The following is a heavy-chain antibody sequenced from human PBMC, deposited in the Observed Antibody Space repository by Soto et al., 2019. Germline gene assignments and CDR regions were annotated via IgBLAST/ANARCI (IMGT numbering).Heavy chain of an antibody. CDR2: INPASGST. CDR3: ARDLAAGDH. D-gene: IGHD6-13*01. CDR1: GYTFTHYY. J-gene: IGHJ4*02. V-gene: IGHV1-46*01. Sequence: QVQLVQSGAEVKKPGASVKLSCRTSGYTFTHYYIHWVRQAPGQGLEWLAIINPASGSTNYAQDLQGRVTLTMDTSTTTDYVELSDLRAEDTAIFYCARDLAAGDHWGQGNLVTVSS.